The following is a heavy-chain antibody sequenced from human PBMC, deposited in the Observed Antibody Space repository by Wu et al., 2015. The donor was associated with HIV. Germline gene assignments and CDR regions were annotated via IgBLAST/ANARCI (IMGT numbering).Heavy chain of an antibody. CDR3: ARDRGYCSSTSCPVYNWFDP. CDR1: GYTFINNG. D-gene: IGHD2-2*01. V-gene: IGHV1-18*01. J-gene: IGHJ5*02. Sequence: QVQLVQSGAEVKRPGASVKVSCKASGYTFINNGISWVRQAPGQGLEWMGWIGAYNGTTNYARKLQGRVTMTTDTSTSTAYMELKSLRSDDTAVYYCARDRGYCSSTSCPVYNWFDPWAREPWSPSPQ. CDR2: IGAYNGTT.